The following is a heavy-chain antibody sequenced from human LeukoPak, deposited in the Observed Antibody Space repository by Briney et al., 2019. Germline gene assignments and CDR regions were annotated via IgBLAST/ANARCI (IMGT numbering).Heavy chain of an antibody. V-gene: IGHV7-4-1*02. CDR3: ARGGYCSSTSCRLNWFGP. J-gene: IGHJ5*02. CDR1: GYTFTSYA. CDR2: INTNTGNP. D-gene: IGHD2-2*01. Sequence: GASVKVSCKASGYTFTSYAMNWVRQAPGQGLEWMGWINTNTGNPTYAQGFTGRFVFSLDTSVSTAYLQISSLKAEDTAVYYCARGGYCSSTSCRLNWFGPWGQGTLVTVSS.